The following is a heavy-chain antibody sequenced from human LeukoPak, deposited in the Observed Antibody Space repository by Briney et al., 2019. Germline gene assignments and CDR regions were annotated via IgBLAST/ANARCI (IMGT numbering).Heavy chain of an antibody. J-gene: IGHJ4*02. CDR2: ISAYNGNT. D-gene: IGHD2-21*02. CDR3: ARLVVVTAIPDY. V-gene: IGHV1-18*01. CDR1: GYTFTSYG. Sequence: ASVKVSCKASGYTFTSYGISWVRQAHGQGLEWMGWISAYNGNTNYAQKLQGRVTMTTDTSTNTAYMELRSLRSDDTAVYYCARLVVVTAIPDYWGQGTLVTVSS.